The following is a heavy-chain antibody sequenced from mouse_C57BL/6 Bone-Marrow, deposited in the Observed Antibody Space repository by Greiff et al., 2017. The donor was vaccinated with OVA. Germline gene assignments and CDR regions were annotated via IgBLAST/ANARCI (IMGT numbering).Heavy chain of an antibody. D-gene: IGHD4-1*01. J-gene: IGHJ4*01. V-gene: IGHV1-81*01. Sequence: QVQLQQSGAELARPGASVKLSCKASGYTFTRYGISWVKQRTGQGLEWIGEIYPRSGNTYSNEKFKGKATLTADKSSSTAYMELRSLTSEDSAVYFCARRLGQAMDYWGQGTSVTVSS. CDR3: ARRLGQAMDY. CDR1: GYTFTRYG. CDR2: IYPRSGNT.